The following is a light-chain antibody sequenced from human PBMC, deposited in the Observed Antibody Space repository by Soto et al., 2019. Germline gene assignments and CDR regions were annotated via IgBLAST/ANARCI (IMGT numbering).Light chain of an antibody. V-gene: IGKV3-15*01. CDR3: QQYNNWPWT. J-gene: IGKJ1*01. Sequence: EIVMTQSPATLSVSPGERATRSCRASQSVSSNLAWYQQKPGQAHRLLIYGASTRATGMPARFSGSGSGTEFTLTISSLQSEDFAVYHCQQYNNWPWTVGQVTKVEIK. CDR2: GAS. CDR1: QSVSSN.